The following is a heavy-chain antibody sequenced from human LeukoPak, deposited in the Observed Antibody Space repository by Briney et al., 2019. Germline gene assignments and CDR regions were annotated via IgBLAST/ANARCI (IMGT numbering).Heavy chain of an antibody. Sequence: SETLSLTCTVSGGSISSYYWSWIRQPPGKGLEWIGYIYYSGSTSYNPSLKSRVTISVDTSKNQFSLKLSSVTAADTAVYYCARLEQWREACWFDPWGQGTLVTVSS. CDR1: GGSISSYY. D-gene: IGHD6-19*01. V-gene: IGHV4-59*08. CDR2: IYYSGST. CDR3: ARLEQWREACWFDP. J-gene: IGHJ5*02.